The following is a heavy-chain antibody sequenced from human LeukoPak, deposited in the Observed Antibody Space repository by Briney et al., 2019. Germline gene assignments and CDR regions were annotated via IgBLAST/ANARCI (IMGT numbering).Heavy chain of an antibody. V-gene: IGHV3-21*01. Sequence: GGSLRLSCAASGFTFSSHSMNWVRQAPGKGLEWVSSISSSSSYIYYADSVKGRFTISRDNAKNSLYLQMNSLRAEDTAVYYCASSEGQQAYGMDVWGQGTTVTVSS. CDR3: ASSEGQQAYGMDV. CDR2: ISSSSSYI. D-gene: IGHD6-13*01. CDR1: GFTFSSHS. J-gene: IGHJ6*02.